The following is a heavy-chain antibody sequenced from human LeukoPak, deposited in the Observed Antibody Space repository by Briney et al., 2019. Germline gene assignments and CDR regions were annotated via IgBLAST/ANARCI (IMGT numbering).Heavy chain of an antibody. D-gene: IGHD3-10*01. CDR2: ISGRGGRT. CDR3: AKAPHDHYGSGIDYFVY. Sequence: PGGSLLLSCAAHGFPFSSYAMTWVRQAPRKVLGWVQGISGRGGRTSYADSVRHRFTISRDKSKQTRYLQMESLRPEDTAVYYCAKAPHDHYGSGIDYFVYWCQGTLVTVSS. J-gene: IGHJ4*02. CDR1: GFPFSSYA. V-gene: IGHV3-23*01.